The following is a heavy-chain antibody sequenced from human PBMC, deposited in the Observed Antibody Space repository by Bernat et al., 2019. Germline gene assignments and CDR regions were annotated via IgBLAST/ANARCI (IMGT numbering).Heavy chain of an antibody. J-gene: IGHJ4*02. V-gene: IGHV1-18*01. Sequence: QVQLVQSGAEVKKPGASVKVSCKASGYTFTSYGISWVRQAPGQGLEWMGWISAYNGNTNYAQKLQGRVTMTTDTSTSTAYMGLRGLRSDETAVYYCARVGTGEGPLYYFDYWGQGTLVTVSS. CDR3: ARVGTGEGPLYYFDY. CDR2: ISAYNGNT. D-gene: IGHD1-1*01. CDR1: GYTFTSYG.